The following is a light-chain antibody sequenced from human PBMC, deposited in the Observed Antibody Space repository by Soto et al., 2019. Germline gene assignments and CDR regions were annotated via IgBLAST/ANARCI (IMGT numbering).Light chain of an antibody. CDR1: SSDVGGYNY. CDR2: EVS. J-gene: IGLJ1*01. Sequence: QSALTQPASVSGSPGQSITISCTGTSSDVGGYNYVSWYQHHPGKAPKLMIYEVSNRPSGVSNRFSGSKSGNTASLTISGLQAEDEADYYCSSYTSSITYVFGAGTRSPS. V-gene: IGLV2-14*01. CDR3: SSYTSSITYV.